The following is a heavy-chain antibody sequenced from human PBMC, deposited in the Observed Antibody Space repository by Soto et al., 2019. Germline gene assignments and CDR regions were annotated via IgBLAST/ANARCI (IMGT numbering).Heavy chain of an antibody. J-gene: IGHJ6*02. CDR3: ARDKGTAMAPGRMDV. CDR1: GFTFSSYG. V-gene: IGHV3-33*01. Sequence: AGGSLRLSCAASGFTFSSYGMHWVRQAPGKGLEWVAVIWYDGSNKYYADSVKGRFTISRDNSKNTLYLQMNSLRAEDTAVYYCARDKGTAMAPGRMDVWGQGTTVTVSS. CDR2: IWYDGSNK. D-gene: IGHD5-18*01.